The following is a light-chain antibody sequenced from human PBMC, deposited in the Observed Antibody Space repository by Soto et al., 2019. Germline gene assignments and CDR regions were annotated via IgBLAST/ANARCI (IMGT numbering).Light chain of an antibody. CDR1: QGIGVT. CDR2: NAF. Sequence: ELVMTQSPATLSVSPGEGATLSCRASQGIGVTLAWYQQKPGQNPRLLIYNAFTRATGVPARFSGSGSGTDFTLNINIFQSEDFAVDYCHRYNDWPLPFGGGTKVDIK. J-gene: IGKJ4*02. V-gene: IGKV3-15*01. CDR3: HRYNDWPLP.